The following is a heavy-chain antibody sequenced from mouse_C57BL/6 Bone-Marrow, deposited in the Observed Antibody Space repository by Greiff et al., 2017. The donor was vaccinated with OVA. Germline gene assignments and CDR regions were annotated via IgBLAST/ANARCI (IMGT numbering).Heavy chain of an antibody. V-gene: IGHV1-61*01. CDR3: ARDSSGYYYAMDY. Sequence: QVQLQQPGAELVRPGSSVKLSCKASGYTFTSYWMDWVKQRPGQGLEWIGNIYPSDSETHYNQKFKDKATLTVDKSSSTACMQLSSLTSEDSAVYYCARDSSGYYYAMDYWGQGTSVTVSS. J-gene: IGHJ4*01. D-gene: IGHD3-2*02. CDR2: IYPSDSET. CDR1: GYTFTSYW.